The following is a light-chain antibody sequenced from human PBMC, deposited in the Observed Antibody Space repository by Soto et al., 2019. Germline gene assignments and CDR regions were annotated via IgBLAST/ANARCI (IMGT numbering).Light chain of an antibody. J-gene: IGKJ5*01. Sequence: DVAITQSPLSLPVTLGQPASISCSSSQSLVYSDGNTYLSWFHQRTGQSPRRLIYKVSNRASGVPDRFSGSGSGTDFTLKISRVEAEDVGVYYCMQGTHWPPITFGQGTRLEIK. CDR3: MQGTHWPPIT. V-gene: IGKV2-30*01. CDR1: QSLVYSDGNTY. CDR2: KVS.